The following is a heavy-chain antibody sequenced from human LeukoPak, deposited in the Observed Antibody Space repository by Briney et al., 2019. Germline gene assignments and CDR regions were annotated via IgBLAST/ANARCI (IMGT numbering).Heavy chain of an antibody. D-gene: IGHD1-14*01. CDR2: INPRSGAT. CDR3: ARADWFLGTTQYFDY. J-gene: IGHJ4*02. Sequence: GASVKVSFKASGYMFIGYYIHWVRQAPGQGLEWMGWINPRSGATKYAQKFQGRVTMTRDTSIYTAYMELSSLMSDDAAVYYCARADWFLGTTQYFDYWGQGTLVTVSS. CDR1: GYMFIGYY. V-gene: IGHV1-2*02.